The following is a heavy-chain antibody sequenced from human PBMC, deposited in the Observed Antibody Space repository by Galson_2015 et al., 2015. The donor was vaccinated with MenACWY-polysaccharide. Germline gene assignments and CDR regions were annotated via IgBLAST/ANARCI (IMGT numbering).Heavy chain of an antibody. D-gene: IGHD1-26*01. CDR2: ISSGGTI. CDR3: ARVLKGLVGATPDY. Sequence: SLRLSCAASGFTFSSYRMNWVRQAPGKGLEWVSYISSGGTIYYADSVMGRFTISRDNAKNSLYLQMNSLRDDDTAVYYCARVLKGLVGATPDYWGQGTLVTVSS. V-gene: IGHV3-48*02. CDR1: GFTFSSYR. J-gene: IGHJ4*02.